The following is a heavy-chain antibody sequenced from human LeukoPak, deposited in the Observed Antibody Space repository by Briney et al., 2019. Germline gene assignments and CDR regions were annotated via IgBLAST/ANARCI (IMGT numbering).Heavy chain of an antibody. D-gene: IGHD4-17*01. CDR1: GSTFSSHA. V-gene: IGHV3-30*04. Sequence: GGSLRLSCAASGSTFSSHAMHWVRQAPGKGLEWVALISYDGSKNYYADSVKGRFTISRDNSRNTLYLQMNSLRAEDTAVYYCARDSSGDYAVDYWGQGTLVSVSS. CDR3: ARDSSGDYAVDY. CDR2: ISYDGSKN. J-gene: IGHJ4*02.